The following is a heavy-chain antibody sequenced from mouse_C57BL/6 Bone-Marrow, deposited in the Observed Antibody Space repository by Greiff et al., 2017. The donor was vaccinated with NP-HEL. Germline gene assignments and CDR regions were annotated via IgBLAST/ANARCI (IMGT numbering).Heavy chain of an antibody. D-gene: IGHD2-5*01. Sequence: EVQLVESGGGLVKPGGSLKLSCAASGFTFSSYAMSWVRQTPEKRLEWVATISDGGSYTYYPDNVKGRFTISRDNAKNNLYLQMSHLKSEDTAMYYCARGSNLGFAYWGQGTLVTVSA. V-gene: IGHV5-4*01. CDR3: ARGSNLGFAY. CDR2: ISDGGSYT. CDR1: GFTFSSYA. J-gene: IGHJ3*01.